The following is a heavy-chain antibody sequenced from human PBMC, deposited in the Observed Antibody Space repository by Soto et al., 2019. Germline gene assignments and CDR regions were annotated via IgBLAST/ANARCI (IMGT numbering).Heavy chain of an antibody. CDR3: ARDNLAFQGAFDR. V-gene: IGHV3-21*01. CDR2: ITGTSAFT. D-gene: IGHD3-16*01. J-gene: IGHJ4*02. CDR1: GFIFSDFQ. Sequence: GGSLRLSCAASGFIFSDFQINWVRQAPGRGLEWLSSITGTSAFTHYADSIEGRFTISRDNPSNLLFLQMDNLRPEDTAVYYCARDNLAFQGAFDRWGQGTLVTVSS.